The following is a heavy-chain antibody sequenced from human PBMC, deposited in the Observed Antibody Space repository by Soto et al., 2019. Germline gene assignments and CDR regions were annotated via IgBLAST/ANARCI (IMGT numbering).Heavy chain of an antibody. D-gene: IGHD6-13*01. CDR2: IYYSGST. Sequence: QVQLQESGPGLVKPSQTLSLTCSVSGGSISSGAYYWTWIRPHPGTGLEWIGYIYYSGSTYYNPSLKSRVTISVDTSKNQFSLKLRSVTAADTAVYYCARDGRLVNYYYYGMDVWGQGTTVTVSS. V-gene: IGHV4-31*03. CDR1: GGSISSGAYY. J-gene: IGHJ6*02. CDR3: ARDGRLVNYYYYGMDV.